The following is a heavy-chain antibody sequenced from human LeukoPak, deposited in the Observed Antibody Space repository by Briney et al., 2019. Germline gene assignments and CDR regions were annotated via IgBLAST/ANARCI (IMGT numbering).Heavy chain of an antibody. CDR2: ISYDGSNE. V-gene: IGHV3-30*04. Sequence: GRSLRLSCAASGFTFSSYVMHWVRQAPGKGLEWVAIISYDGSNEYYADSVKGRFTISRDNSKNTLYLQINSLRAEDTAVYYCAKNFRGHGYYYYYMDVWGKGTTVTVSS. CDR1: GFTFSSYV. D-gene: IGHD3-10*01. J-gene: IGHJ6*03. CDR3: AKNFRGHGYYYYYMDV.